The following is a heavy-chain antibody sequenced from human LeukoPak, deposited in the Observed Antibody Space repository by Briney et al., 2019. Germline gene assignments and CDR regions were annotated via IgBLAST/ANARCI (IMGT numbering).Heavy chain of an antibody. V-gene: IGHV5-51*01. CDR2: IYPGDSDT. CDR1: GYSFTSYW. Sequence: GESLKISCKGSGYSFTSYWIDWARQMPGKGLEWMGIIYPGDSDTRYSPSFQGQVTISADKSISTAYLQWSSLKASDTAMYYCARQIAVAGNVWYFDYWGQGTLVTVSS. CDR3: ARQIAVAGNVWYFDY. D-gene: IGHD6-19*01. J-gene: IGHJ4*02.